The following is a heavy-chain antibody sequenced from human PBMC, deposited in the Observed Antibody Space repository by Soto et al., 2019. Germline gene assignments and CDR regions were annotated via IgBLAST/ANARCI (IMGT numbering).Heavy chain of an antibody. CDR3: AMVDVYVTPSPQDV. V-gene: IGHV1-18*01. CDR1: GYTFTRYG. CDR2: INTYNGNT. D-gene: IGHD3-16*01. J-gene: IGHJ6*02. Sequence: QVPLVQSGAEVKNPGASVKVSCKASGYTFTRYGIGWARQAPGQGLEWMGRINTYNGNTHYAQNVQGRVTLTTDTSTTTADMELRSLRSNDTAIYYCAMVDVYVTPSPQDVWGQGTTVIVSS.